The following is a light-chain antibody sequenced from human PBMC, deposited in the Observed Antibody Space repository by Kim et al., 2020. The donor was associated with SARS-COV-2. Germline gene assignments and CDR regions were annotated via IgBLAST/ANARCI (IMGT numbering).Light chain of an antibody. CDR2: EVS. CDR1: SIDVVRYNR. J-gene: IGLJ3*02. Sequence: GQPVPISSTGTSIDVVRYNRVSGYPQSPATAPNLMIYEVSNRPSVVPDRFSVSKSGNTASLTISGVQAEDEGEYYCSSLTSSTTWVFGGGTQLTVL. CDR3: SSLTSSTTWV. V-gene: IGLV2-18*02.